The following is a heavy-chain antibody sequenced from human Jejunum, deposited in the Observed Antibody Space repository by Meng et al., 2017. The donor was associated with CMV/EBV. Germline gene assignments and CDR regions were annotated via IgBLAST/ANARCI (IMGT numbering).Heavy chain of an antibody. CDR2: IYYTGST. J-gene: IGHJ5*02. Sequence: GDSISSADYFWTWIRQPPGKGLEWVGYIYYTGSTYFNPSLKSRLSMSVDTSKNQFSLILNSVTAADTAVYYCARCSVLGGAGEFDPWGQGTLVTVSS. CDR3: ARCSVLGGAGEFDP. CDR1: GDSISSADYF. D-gene: IGHD1-26*01. V-gene: IGHV4-30-4*08.